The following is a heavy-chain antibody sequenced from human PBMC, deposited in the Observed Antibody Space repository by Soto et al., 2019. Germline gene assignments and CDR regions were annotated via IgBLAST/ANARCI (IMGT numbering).Heavy chain of an antibody. V-gene: IGHV5-51*01. D-gene: IGHD6-19*01. CDR3: ARHGPRIAVAPGYNYFDY. CDR2: IYPGDSDT. CDR1: GYSFTSYR. J-gene: IGHJ4*02. Sequence: GESLKISCKGSGYSFTSYRIGWVRQMPGKGLEWMGIIYPGDSDTRYSPSFQGQVTIPADKSISTAYLQWSSLKASDTAMYYCARHGPRIAVAPGYNYFDYWGQGTLVTVSS.